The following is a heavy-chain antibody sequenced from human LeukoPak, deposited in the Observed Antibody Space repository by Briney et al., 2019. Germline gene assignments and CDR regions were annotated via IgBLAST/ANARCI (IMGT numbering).Heavy chain of an antibody. J-gene: IGHJ5*02. Sequence: SETLSLTCTVSGGSISSSSYYWGWIRQPPGKGLEWIGSIYYSGSTYYNPSLKSRVTISVDTSKNQFSLKLSSVTAADTAVYYCAQSPRIAAAGTKNWFDPWGQETLVTVSS. CDR2: IYYSGST. V-gene: IGHV4-39*01. CDR1: GGSISSSSYY. D-gene: IGHD6-13*01. CDR3: AQSPRIAAAGTKNWFDP.